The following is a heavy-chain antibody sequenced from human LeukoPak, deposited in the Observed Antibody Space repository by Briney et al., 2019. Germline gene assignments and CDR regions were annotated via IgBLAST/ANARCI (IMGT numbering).Heavy chain of an antibody. V-gene: IGHV3-15*01. CDR1: GFTFSNAW. D-gene: IGHD3-10*01. Sequence: GGSLRLSYAASGFTFSNAWMSWVRRAPGKGLEWVGRIKSKTDGGTTDYAAPVKGRFTISRDDSKNTLYLQMNSLKTEDTAVYYCTTRVPMVRGVIGYWGQGTLVTVSS. J-gene: IGHJ4*02. CDR3: TTRVPMVRGVIGY. CDR2: IKSKTDGGTT.